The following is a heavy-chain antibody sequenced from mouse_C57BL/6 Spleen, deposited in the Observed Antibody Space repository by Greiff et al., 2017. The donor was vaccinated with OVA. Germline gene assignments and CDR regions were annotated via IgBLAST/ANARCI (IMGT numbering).Heavy chain of an antibody. V-gene: IGHV5-17*01. CDR3: ANDYGFAY. Sequence: EVHLVESGGGLVKPGGSLKLSCAASGFTFSDYGMHWVRQAPEKGLEWVAYISSGSSTIYYADTVKGRFTISRDNAKNSLFLQMTSLWSEDTAMYYCANDYGFAYWGQGTLVTVSA. D-gene: IGHD2-4*01. CDR1: GFTFSDYG. CDR2: ISSGSSTI. J-gene: IGHJ3*01.